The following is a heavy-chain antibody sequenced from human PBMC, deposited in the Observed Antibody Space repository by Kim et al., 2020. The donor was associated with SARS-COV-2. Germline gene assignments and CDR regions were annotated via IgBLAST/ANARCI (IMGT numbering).Heavy chain of an antibody. V-gene: IGHV3-9*01. D-gene: IGHD2-21*01. J-gene: IGHJ6*02. CDR1: GVLFSDYA. CDR3: AKSLYFYGIDV. CDR2: ITWNGGTF. Sequence: GGSLRLSCAASGVLFSDYAMHWVRQSPGKGLEWVSSITWNGGTFAYADSVKGRFIISRDNAKNALYLQMNSVRTEDTALYFCAKSLYFYGIDVGGQGTTVTVS.